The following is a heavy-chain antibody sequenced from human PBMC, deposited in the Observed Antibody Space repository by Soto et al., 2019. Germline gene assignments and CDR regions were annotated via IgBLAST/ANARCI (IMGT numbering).Heavy chain of an antibody. V-gene: IGHV3-33*01. J-gene: IGHJ5*02. D-gene: IGHD6-13*01. CDR2: IWYDGSNK. Sequence: QVQLVESGGGVVQPGRSLRLSCAASGFTFSSYGMHWVRQAPGKGLEWVAVIWYDGSNKYYADSVKGRFTISRDNSKNTLYLQMNSLRAEDTAVYYCARDYGLNTGYSSSSPLFDPWGQGTLVTVSS. CDR3: ARDYGLNTGYSSSSPLFDP. CDR1: GFTFSSYG.